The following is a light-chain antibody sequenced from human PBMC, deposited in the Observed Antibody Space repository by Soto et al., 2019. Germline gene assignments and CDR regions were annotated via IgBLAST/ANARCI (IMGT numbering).Light chain of an antibody. Sequence: DILMTQSPSSLSESVGDRVTITCRASQSISSYLNWYQQKPGKAPKLLIYAASSLQSGVPSRFSGSGSGTDLTLTISSLQPEDFATYYCQQSYSTPLTFGGGTKVEIK. CDR2: AAS. CDR1: QSISSY. CDR3: QQSYSTPLT. V-gene: IGKV1-39*01. J-gene: IGKJ4*01.